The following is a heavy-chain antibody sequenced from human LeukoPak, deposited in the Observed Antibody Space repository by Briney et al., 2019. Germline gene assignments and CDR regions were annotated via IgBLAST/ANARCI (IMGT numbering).Heavy chain of an antibody. CDR1: GFTFSDYY. V-gene: IGHV3-11*01. D-gene: IGHD6-13*01. CDR2: ISSSGSTI. Sequence: GGSLRLSCAASGFTFSDYYMSWIRQAPGKGLEWVSYISSSGSTIYYADSVKGRFTISRDNAKNSLYLQMNSLRAEDTALYYCAKDSTAGTLAYWGQGTLVTVSS. CDR3: AKDSTAGTLAY. J-gene: IGHJ4*02.